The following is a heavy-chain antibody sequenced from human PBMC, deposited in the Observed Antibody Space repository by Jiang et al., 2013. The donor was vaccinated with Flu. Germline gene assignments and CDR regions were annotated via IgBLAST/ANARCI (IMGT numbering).Heavy chain of an antibody. CDR1: GFTFSSYG. CDR2: IRHDGSIK. V-gene: IGHV3-30*02. Sequence: QLLESGGGVVQPGGSLRLSCAASGFTFSSYGIHWVRQAPGKGLEWVTFIRHDGSIKYYADSVKGRFTISRDNSKNTLYLQMNSLRAEDTAVYYCAKNRLAIVGAMYPDYWGQGTLVTVSS. J-gene: IGHJ4*02. D-gene: IGHD1-26*01. CDR3: AKNRLAIVGAMYPDY.